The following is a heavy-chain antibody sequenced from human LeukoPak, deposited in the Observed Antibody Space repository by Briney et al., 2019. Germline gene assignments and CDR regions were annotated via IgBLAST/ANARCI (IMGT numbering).Heavy chain of an antibody. V-gene: IGHV3-21*04. CDR3: AEEGLRYFLEGY. Sequence: PGGSLRLSCAASGFTFSSYNMNWVRQAPGKGLEWVSSITSSSTYIYYADSVKGRFTISRDNSENTLYLQMNSLRAEDTAVYYCAEEGLRYFLEGYWGQGTLVTVSS. J-gene: IGHJ4*02. D-gene: IGHD3-9*01. CDR2: ITSSSTYI. CDR1: GFTFSSYN.